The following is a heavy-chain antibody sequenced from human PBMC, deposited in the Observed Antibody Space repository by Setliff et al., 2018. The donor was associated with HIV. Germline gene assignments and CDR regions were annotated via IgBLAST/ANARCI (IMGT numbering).Heavy chain of an antibody. J-gene: IGHJ4*02. CDR2: GHHSGHT. V-gene: IGHV4-59*08. D-gene: IGHD5-12*01. CDR3: ARQPRWLQFPRYFDY. CDR1: GVSITSHY. Sequence: SETLSLTCTVSGVSITSHYWNWIRQSPGKGLEWIGFGHHSGHTRQNPSLASRVTISVDTSKNQFSLKLSSVTAADTAVYYCARQPRWLQFPRYFDYWGQGTLVTVSS.